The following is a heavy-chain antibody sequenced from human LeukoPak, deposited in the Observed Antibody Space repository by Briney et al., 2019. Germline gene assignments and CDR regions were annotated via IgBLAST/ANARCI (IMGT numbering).Heavy chain of an antibody. CDR1: GFTFSSCA. CDR3: AKSTTAYYYYGMDV. V-gene: IGHV3-23*01. CDR2: ISGSGGST. Sequence: GGSLRLSCAASGFTFSSCAMTWVRQAPGKGLEWVSSISGSGGSTYYADSVKGRFTISRENSKNTLYLQMNSLRAEDTAVYYCAKSTTAYYYYGMDVWGPGTTVTVSS. D-gene: IGHD5/OR15-5a*01. J-gene: IGHJ6*02.